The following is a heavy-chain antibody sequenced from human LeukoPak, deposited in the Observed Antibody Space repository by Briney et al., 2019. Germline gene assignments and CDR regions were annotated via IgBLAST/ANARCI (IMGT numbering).Heavy chain of an antibody. CDR2: ISRDGSST. CDR1: GFTLNNYW. J-gene: IGHJ3*02. CDR3: VRDCSDAGCYASAFDI. D-gene: IGHD2-2*01. V-gene: IGHV3-74*01. Sequence: GGSLRLSCAASGFTLNNYWVHWVRQGPGEGLMWVSRISRDGSSTTYADSVKGRFTISRDNTKNTLYLQMISLRAEDTAVYYCVRDCSDAGCYASAFDIWGRGTMVTVSS.